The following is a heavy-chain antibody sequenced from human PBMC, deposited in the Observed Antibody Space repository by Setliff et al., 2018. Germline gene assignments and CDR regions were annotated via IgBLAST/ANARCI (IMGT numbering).Heavy chain of an antibody. CDR2: IYYSGNI. Sequence: KPSETLSLTCSVSGASINSINSDWGWIRQPPGKGLEWIGTIYYSGNIRYNPSLKSRVTMAVDTPKNQFSLNLNSVTAADTAVYYCARRKGVATDAFDIWGQGTMVTVSS. V-gene: IGHV4-39*01. J-gene: IGHJ3*02. D-gene: IGHD2-15*01. CDR1: GASINSINSD. CDR3: ARRKGVATDAFDI.